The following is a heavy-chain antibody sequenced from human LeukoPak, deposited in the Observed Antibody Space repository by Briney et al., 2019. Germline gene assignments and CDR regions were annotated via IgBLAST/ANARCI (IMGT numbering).Heavy chain of an antibody. CDR1: GFTFIAYG. J-gene: IGHJ4*02. D-gene: IGHD2-21*02. CDR2: INNDGSST. CDR3: ARELPREVTLDY. V-gene: IGHV3-74*01. Sequence: GGSLRLSCAASGFTFIAYGMQWVRQAPGKGLVWVSRINNDGSSTTYADSVKGRFTISRDNARNTLYLQVNSLRAEDTGVYYCARELPREVTLDYWGQGTLVTVSS.